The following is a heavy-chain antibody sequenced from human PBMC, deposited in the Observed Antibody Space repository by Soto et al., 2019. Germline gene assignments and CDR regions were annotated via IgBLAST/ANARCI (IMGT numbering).Heavy chain of an antibody. CDR1: GSTFSSYA. V-gene: IGHV3-30-3*01. Sequence: PGGSLRLSCAASGSTFSSYAMHWVRQAPGKGLEWVAVISYDGSNKYYADSVKGRFTISRDNSKNTLYLQMNSLRAEDTAVYYCARDRDYYDSSGYYYFAYWGQGILVTVSS. J-gene: IGHJ4*02. CDR3: ARDRDYYDSSGYYYFAY. CDR2: ISYDGSNK. D-gene: IGHD3-22*01.